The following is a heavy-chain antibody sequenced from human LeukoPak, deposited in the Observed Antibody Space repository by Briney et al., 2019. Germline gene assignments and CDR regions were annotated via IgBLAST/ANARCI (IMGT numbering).Heavy chain of an antibody. CDR2: INPNSGAT. CDR1: GYTFTGYC. CDR3: ARGHIPYGDYGRLDY. J-gene: IGHJ4*02. Sequence: ASVKVSCKPSGYTFTGYCMHWVRQAPGQGLEWMGWINPNSGATTYAQKFQGRVTMTRDTSISTAYMELSRLTSDDTAVYYCARGHIPYGDYGRLDYWGQGTLVTVSS. V-gene: IGHV1-2*02. D-gene: IGHD4-17*01.